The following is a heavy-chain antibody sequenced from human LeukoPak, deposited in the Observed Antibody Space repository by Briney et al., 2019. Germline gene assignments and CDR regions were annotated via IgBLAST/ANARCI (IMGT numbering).Heavy chain of an antibody. D-gene: IGHD2-15*01. Sequence: ASVKVSCKASGYTFTSYGISWVRHAPGQGLEWMGWISAYNGNTNYAQKLQGRVTMTTDTSTSTAYMELRSLRSDDTAVYYCARHEGRSCSGGSCYDENWFDPWGQGTLVTVSS. CDR2: ISAYNGNT. V-gene: IGHV1-18*01. J-gene: IGHJ5*02. CDR3: ARHEGRSCSGGSCYDENWFDP. CDR1: GYTFTSYG.